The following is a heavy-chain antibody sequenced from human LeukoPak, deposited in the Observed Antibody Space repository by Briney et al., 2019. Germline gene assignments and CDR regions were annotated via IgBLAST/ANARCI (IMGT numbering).Heavy chain of an antibody. V-gene: IGHV3-48*04. CDR2: ISSSSSTI. Sequence: GGSLRLSCAASGFTFSSYSMNWVRQAPGKGLEWVSYISSSSSTIYYADSVKGRFTISRDNAKNSLYLQMNSLRAEDTAVYYCARMNYVSSGWGAPFDYWGQGTLVTVSS. J-gene: IGHJ4*02. CDR1: GFTFSSYS. D-gene: IGHD1-7*01. CDR3: ARMNYVSSGWGAPFDY.